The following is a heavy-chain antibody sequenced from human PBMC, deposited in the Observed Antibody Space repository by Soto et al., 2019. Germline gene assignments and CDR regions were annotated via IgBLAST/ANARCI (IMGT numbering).Heavy chain of an antibody. V-gene: IGHV3-49*04. CDR3: TRATRWLQLHYFDY. J-gene: IGHJ4*02. Sequence: GGSLRLSCTASGFTFGDYAMSWVRQAPGKGLEWVGFIRSKAYGGTTEYAASVKGRFTISRDDSKSIAYLQMNSLKTEDTAVYYCTRATRWLQLHYFDYWGQGTLVTVSS. D-gene: IGHD1-1*01. CDR2: IRSKAYGGTT. CDR1: GFTFGDYA.